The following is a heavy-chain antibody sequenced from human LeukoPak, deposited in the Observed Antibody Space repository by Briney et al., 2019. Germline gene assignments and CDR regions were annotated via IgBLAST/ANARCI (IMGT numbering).Heavy chain of an antibody. CDR1: GFSLSTSGMR. J-gene: IGHJ4*02. CDR3: ARTPYCSGGSGTEN. D-gene: IGHD2-15*01. V-gene: IGHV2-70*04. CDR2: IDWDDDK. Sequence: SGPALVKPSQTLTLTCTFSGFSLSTSGMRVSWIRQPPGKALEWLARIDWDDDKFYSTSLKTRLTISKDTSKNQVVLTMTTMDPGDTATYYCARTPYCSGGSGTENWGQGTLVTVSS.